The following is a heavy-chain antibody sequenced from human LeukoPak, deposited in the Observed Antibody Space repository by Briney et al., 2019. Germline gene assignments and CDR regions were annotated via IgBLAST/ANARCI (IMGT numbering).Heavy chain of an antibody. J-gene: IGHJ4*02. CDR2: IIPIFGTA. Sequence: LVKVSCKASGGTFSSYAISWVRQAPGQGLDWMGRIIPIFGTASYAQKFQGRVTITTDESTSTAYMELSSLRSEDTAVYYCAKAYYGDYEHFGYWGQGTLVTVSS. CDR1: GGTFSSYA. V-gene: IGHV1-69*05. D-gene: IGHD4-17*01. CDR3: AKAYYGDYEHFGY.